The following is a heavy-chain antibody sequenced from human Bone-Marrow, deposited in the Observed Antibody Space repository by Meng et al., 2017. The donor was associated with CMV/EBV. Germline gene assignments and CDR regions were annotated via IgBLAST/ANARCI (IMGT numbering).Heavy chain of an antibody. CDR1: GFTFSDFY. V-gene: IGHV3-11*01. Sequence: GGSLRLSCAASGFTFSDFYMSWIRQAPGKGLEWVSYIHSSGVTTYYADSVKGRFTISRDNSEKSLYLQMNSLRTEDTALYYCAKDLRRGIAAYFAMDVWGQGTPVTFSS. CDR2: IHSSGVTT. D-gene: IGHD6-13*01. J-gene: IGHJ6*02. CDR3: AKDLRRGIAAYFAMDV.